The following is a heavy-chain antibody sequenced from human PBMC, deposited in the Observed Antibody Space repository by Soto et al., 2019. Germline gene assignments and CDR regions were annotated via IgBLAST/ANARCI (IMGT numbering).Heavy chain of an antibody. J-gene: IGHJ4*02. CDR1: GGSLKDYY. D-gene: IGHD5-12*01. V-gene: IGHV4-4*07. CDR3: ARERREEIHDGYDLDC. Sequence: SETLSPTCPFSGGSLKDYYWVWLRPPAGKGLEWIGRIYTSGSTDYNPSLKSRVTISIDTSKNQFYLKVTSMTAADTAVYYCARERREEIHDGYDLDCWGQGTLVTVS. CDR2: IYTSGST.